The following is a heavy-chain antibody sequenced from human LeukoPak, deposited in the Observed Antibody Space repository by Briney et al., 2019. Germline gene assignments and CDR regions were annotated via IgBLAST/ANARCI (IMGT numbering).Heavy chain of an antibody. D-gene: IGHD3-22*01. CDR2: IRSEGTFT. V-gene: IGHV3-21*06. Sequence: KTGGSLRLSCAASGFTFTAFSMSWVRQAPGKALEWVSSIRSEGTFTSYSDSVKGRFTISRDNAKNSLHLQMNSLRAEDTAVYFCARVDFGDYFDTSDYHFFDFWGQGTLVTVSS. CDR3: ARVDFGDYFDTSDYHFFDF. J-gene: IGHJ4*02. CDR1: GFTFTAFS.